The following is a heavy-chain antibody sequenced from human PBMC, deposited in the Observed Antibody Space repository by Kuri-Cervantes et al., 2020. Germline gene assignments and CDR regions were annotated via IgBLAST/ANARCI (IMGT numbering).Heavy chain of an antibody. J-gene: IGHJ4*02. V-gene: IGHV4-59*12. CDR3: ARAVRN. CDR2: IYYSGST. CDR1: GGSISSYY. Sequence: ESLKISCTASGGSISSYYWSWIRQPPGKGLEWIGYIYYSGSTNYNPSLKSRVTISVDTSKNQFSLKLSSVTAADTAVYYCARAVRNWGQGTLVTVSS.